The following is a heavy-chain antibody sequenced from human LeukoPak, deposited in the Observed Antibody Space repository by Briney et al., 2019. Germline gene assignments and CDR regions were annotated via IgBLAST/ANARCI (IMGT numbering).Heavy chain of an antibody. CDR1: GFTFSTYW. Sequence: GGSLRLSCAASGFTFSTYWMHWVRQAPGKGLVWVSRINSDGGSRNYADSVKGRFTISRDNAKNTLYLQMSSLRVEDTAVYYCASASSHRTAAGGDYWGQGTLVTVST. CDR2: INSDGGSR. D-gene: IGHD6-13*01. V-gene: IGHV3-74*01. J-gene: IGHJ4*02. CDR3: ASASSHRTAAGGDY.